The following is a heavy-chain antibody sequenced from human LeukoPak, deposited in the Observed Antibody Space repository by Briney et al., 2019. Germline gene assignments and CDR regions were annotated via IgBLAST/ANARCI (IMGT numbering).Heavy chain of an antibody. D-gene: IGHD6-13*01. J-gene: IGHJ1*01. Sequence: PSETLSLTCTVSGGSISSSSYYWGWIRQPPGKGLEWIGSIYYSGSTYYNPSLKSRVTISVDTSKNQFSLKLSSVTAADTAVYYCARAMAAAGTSTIPGDQYFQHWGQGTLVTVSS. CDR1: GGSISSSSYY. CDR3: ARAMAAAGTSTIPGDQYFQH. CDR2: IYYSGST. V-gene: IGHV4-39*07.